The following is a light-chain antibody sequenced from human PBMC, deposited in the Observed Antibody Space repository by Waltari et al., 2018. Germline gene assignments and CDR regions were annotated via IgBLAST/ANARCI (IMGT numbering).Light chain of an antibody. Sequence: QSALTQPRSVSGSPGQSVTISCTGTSSDVGGYNYVSWYQQHPGKAPKLMIYDVSKRPSGVPDSFSGSKSGNTASLTISGLQAEDEADYYCCSYAGSYFGTGTKVTVL. CDR2: DVS. CDR1: SSDVGGYNY. CDR3: CSYAGSY. J-gene: IGLJ1*01. V-gene: IGLV2-11*01.